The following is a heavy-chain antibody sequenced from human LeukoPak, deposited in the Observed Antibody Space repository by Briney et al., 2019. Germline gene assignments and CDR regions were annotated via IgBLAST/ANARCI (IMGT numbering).Heavy chain of an antibody. CDR3: ARSAVGYYGSGSYPDVIDGMDV. V-gene: IGHV3-30*03. CDR1: GFTFSSYG. D-gene: IGHD3-10*01. Sequence: QPGRSLRLSCAASGFTFSSYGMHWVRQAPGKGLEWVAVISYDGSNKYYADSVKGRFTISRDNSKNTLYLQMNSLRAEDTAVYYCARSAVGYYGSGSYPDVIDGMDVWGQGTTVTVSS. J-gene: IGHJ6*02. CDR2: ISYDGSNK.